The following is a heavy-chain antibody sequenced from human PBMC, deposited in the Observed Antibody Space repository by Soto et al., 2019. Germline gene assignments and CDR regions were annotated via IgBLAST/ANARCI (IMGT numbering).Heavy chain of an antibody. CDR1: GDRFTSYG. D-gene: IGHD4-4*01. CDR2: IYPGDSDT. V-gene: IGHV5-51*01. CDR3: ARQNSAYSNHLNHYYYGMDV. J-gene: IGHJ6*02. Sequence: PGESLKISCKGSGDRFTSYGSGWVRQMPGKGLERMGIIYPGDSDTRYSPSFQGQVTISADKSISTAYLQWSSLKASDTAMYYCARQNSAYSNHLNHYYYGMDVWGQGTTVTVSS.